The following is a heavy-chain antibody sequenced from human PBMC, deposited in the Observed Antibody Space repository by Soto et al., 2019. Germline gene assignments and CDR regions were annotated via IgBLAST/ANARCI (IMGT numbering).Heavy chain of an antibody. V-gene: IGHV3-23*01. D-gene: IGHD5-18*01. J-gene: IGHJ3*02. CDR2: ISGSGGST. CDR1: GFTFSNYA. Sequence: PGGSLRLSCAASGFTFSNYAMSWVRQAPEKGLEWVSVISGSGGSTYYADSVNGRFTISRDNSKNTVYLQMNSLRAEDTAVYYCAKVFSAMVTNAFDIWGQGTMVTVSS. CDR3: AKVFSAMVTNAFDI.